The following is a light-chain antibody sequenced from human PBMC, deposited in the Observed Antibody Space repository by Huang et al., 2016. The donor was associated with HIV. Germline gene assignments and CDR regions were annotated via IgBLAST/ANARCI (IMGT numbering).Light chain of an antibody. CDR2: AAY. CDR3: QQYNNWPPYT. J-gene: IGKJ2*01. CDR1: ESLGRN. Sequence: DIVMTQSPATVSVSPGERAALSCRASESLGRNLAWYQQKPGQAPRLLIYAAYTRATGVPDRFSGSWSGTDFTLTISSLQSEDFAVYYCQQYNNWPPYTFGQGTRLEIK. V-gene: IGKV3-15*01.